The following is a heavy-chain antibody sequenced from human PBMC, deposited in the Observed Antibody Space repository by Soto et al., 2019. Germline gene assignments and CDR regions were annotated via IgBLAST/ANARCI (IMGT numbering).Heavy chain of an antibody. CDR3: AKSNFDWLFDY. CDR1: GFTFSNYA. J-gene: IGHJ4*02. CDR2: ISRSGGNT. D-gene: IGHD3-9*01. V-gene: IGHV3-23*01. Sequence: GGSLRLSCAASGFTFSNYAMSWVRQAPGKGLEWVSGISRSGGNTYYADSVKGRFTISRDNSKNTLYLQMNSLRAEDTAVYFCAKSNFDWLFDYWGQGTLVTVSS.